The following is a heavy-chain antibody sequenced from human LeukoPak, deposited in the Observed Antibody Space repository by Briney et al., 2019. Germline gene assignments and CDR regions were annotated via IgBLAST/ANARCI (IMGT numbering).Heavy chain of an antibody. Sequence: ASVKVSCKASGYTFTSYYMHWVRQAPGQGLEWMGIINPSGGSTSYAQKFQGRVTMTRDTSTSTVYMELSSLRSEDTAVYSCARDHYYDSSGYYSPFDYWGQGTLVTVSS. J-gene: IGHJ4*02. D-gene: IGHD3-22*01. V-gene: IGHV1-46*03. CDR1: GYTFTSYY. CDR2: INPSGGST. CDR3: ARDHYYDSSGYYSPFDY.